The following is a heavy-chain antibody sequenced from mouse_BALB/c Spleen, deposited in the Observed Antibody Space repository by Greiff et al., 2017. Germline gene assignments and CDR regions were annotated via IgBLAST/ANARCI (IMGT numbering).Heavy chain of an antibody. J-gene: IGHJ4*01. D-gene: IGHD2-3*01. Sequence: EVKLVESGGGLVKPGGSLKLSCAASGFTFSSYAMSWVRQTPEKRLEWVASICSGGSTYYPDSVKGRFTISRDNARNILYLQMSSLRSEDTAMYYYARERWRGKKNYYAMDYWGQGTSVTVSS. V-gene: IGHV5-6-5*01. CDR3: ARERWRGKKNYYAMDY. CDR2: ICSGGST. CDR1: GFTFSSYA.